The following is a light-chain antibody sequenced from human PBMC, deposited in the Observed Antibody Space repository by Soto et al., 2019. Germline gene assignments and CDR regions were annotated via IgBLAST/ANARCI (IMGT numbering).Light chain of an antibody. CDR2: DAS. J-gene: IGKJ4*01. CDR3: QQYNTYFLT. Sequence: DIQMTQSPSTLSASVGDRVTITCRASQSVSNWLAWYQQKPGKAPKLLIYDASSLETGVTSRFSGSGFGTEFTLTISSLQPDDFGSYHCQQYNTYFLTFGGGTKVEI. V-gene: IGKV1-5*01. CDR1: QSVSNW.